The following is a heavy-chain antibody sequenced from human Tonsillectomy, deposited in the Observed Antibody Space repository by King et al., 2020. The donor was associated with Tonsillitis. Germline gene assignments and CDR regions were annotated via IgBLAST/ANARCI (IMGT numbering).Heavy chain of an antibody. CDR3: AREYSGSYFDH. V-gene: IGHV4-38-2*02. CDR2: IYHNGGP. D-gene: IGHD1-26*01. J-gene: IGHJ4*02. CDR1: GYSMTTGYY. Sequence: VQLQESGPGLVKPSETLSLTCTVSGYSMTTGYYWGWIRQPPGKGLQWIGSIYHNGGPLYNPSLKSRVTISVDASKNRFSLKLNSVTAADTAVYYCAREYSGSYFDHWGQGTLVTVSS.